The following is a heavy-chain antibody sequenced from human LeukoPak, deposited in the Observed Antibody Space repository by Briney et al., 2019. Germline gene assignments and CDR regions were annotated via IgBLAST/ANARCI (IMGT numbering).Heavy chain of an antibody. CDR2: IRSRSAGGTT. J-gene: IGHJ4*02. CDR1: GLTSNNAW. D-gene: IGHD2-15*01. V-gene: IGHV3-15*01. Sequence: GGSLRLSCAASGLTSNNAWMRWVRQAPGKGLEWVGRIRSRSAGGTTDYGAPVKGRFTISRDDSKNTLYLQMNSLKTEDTAVYYCSTGGGTHDYWGQGTLVTVSS. CDR3: STGGGTHDY.